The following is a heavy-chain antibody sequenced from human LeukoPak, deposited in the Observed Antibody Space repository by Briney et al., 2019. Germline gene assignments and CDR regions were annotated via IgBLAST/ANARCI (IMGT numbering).Heavy chain of an antibody. CDR1: GFTFSSYS. V-gene: IGHV3-21*01. Sequence: GGSLRLSCAASGFTFSSYSMNWVRQAPGKGLEWVSSISTSSNYIYYADSVKGRFTISRDNAKNSLYPQMNSLRAEDTAVYYCARGTSGYGMDVWGQGTTVTVSS. CDR2: ISTSSNYI. CDR3: ARGTSGYGMDV. J-gene: IGHJ6*02.